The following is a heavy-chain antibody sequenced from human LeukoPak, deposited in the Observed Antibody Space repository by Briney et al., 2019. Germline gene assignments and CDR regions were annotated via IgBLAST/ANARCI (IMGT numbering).Heavy chain of an antibody. V-gene: IGHV3-23*01. CDR1: GFTFNTYG. CDR3: STISSYYYMDV. CDR2: ISGSGGAT. J-gene: IGHJ6*03. Sequence: GGSLRLSCAASGFTFNTYGMSWVRQAPGKGLEWVSGISGSGGATYYADSVKGRFTISRDNSKNTLYLQMNSLRAEDTAVYYCSTISSYYYMDVWGKGTTVTISS. D-gene: IGHD2-21*01.